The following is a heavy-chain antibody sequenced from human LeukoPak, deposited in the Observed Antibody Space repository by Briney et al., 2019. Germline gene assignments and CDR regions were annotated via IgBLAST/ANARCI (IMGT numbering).Heavy chain of an antibody. J-gene: IGHJ4*02. CDR1: GFTFSSYA. Sequence: GGSLRLSCAASGFTFSSYAMSWVRQAPGKGLEWVSDISGSGGSTYYADSVEGRFTISRDNSKSTLYMQMNSLRDEDTAVYYCAKPNYDILTGPFDYWGQGTLVTVSS. V-gene: IGHV3-23*01. CDR2: ISGSGGST. D-gene: IGHD3-9*01. CDR3: AKPNYDILTGPFDY.